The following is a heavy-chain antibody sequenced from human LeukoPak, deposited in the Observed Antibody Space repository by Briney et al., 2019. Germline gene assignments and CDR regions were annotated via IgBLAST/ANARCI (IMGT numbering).Heavy chain of an antibody. J-gene: IGHJ4*02. CDR2: ITGSGGNT. D-gene: IGHD3-9*01. CDR1: GFTFSNYA. Sequence: GGSLRLSCAASGFTFSNYAMSWVRQAPGKGLEWVSAITGSGGNTYYADSVKGRFTISRDTSKNTVFLQMNSLRAEDTAVYYCAKWGDYDVLTGYYVSDYWGQGTLVTVSS. V-gene: IGHV3-23*01. CDR3: AKWGDYDVLTGYYVSDY.